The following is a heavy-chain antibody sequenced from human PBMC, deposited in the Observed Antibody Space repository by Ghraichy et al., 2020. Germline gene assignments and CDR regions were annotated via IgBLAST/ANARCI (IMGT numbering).Heavy chain of an antibody. J-gene: IGHJ6*02. CDR3: ARILRIWVLPIASYRYDLDV. CDR2: INWDDDK. Sequence: SGPTLVKPTETLTLTCTFSGFSLDTSGMCVSWIRQSPGKALEWLARINWDDDKYYSSSLKTRLTISKDTSKNQVVLTMTNMAPGDTATYYCARILRIWVLPIASYRYDLDVWGQGSTVTVSS. V-gene: IGHV2-70*11. D-gene: IGHD2-21*01. CDR1: GFSLDTSGMC.